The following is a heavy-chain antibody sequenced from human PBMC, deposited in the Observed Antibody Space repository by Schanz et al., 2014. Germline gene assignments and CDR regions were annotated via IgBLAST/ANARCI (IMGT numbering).Heavy chain of an antibody. CDR3: AKDHAGSDILTALGN. V-gene: IGHV3-23*01. CDR1: GFTFTNYA. D-gene: IGHD3-9*01. J-gene: IGHJ4*02. CDR2: ISGSGGST. Sequence: EVHLLESGGGLVQPGGSLRLSCAASGFTFTNYAMTWVRQAPGKGLEWVSGISGSGGSTYDADSVKGRFTISRDNSKNALYLQMNSLRAEDTAVYYCAKDHAGSDILTALGNWGQGTLGTVSS.